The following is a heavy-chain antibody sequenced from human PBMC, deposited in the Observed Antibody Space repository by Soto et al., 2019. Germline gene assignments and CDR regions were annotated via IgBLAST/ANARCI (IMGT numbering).Heavy chain of an antibody. CDR2: IIPILGIA. J-gene: IGHJ5*02. Sequence: ASVKVSCKASGGTFSSYTISWVRQAPGQGLEWMGRIIPILGIANYAQKFQGRVTITADKSTSTAYMELSSLRSEDTAVYYCARGPDYYGSGSYPVWFDPWGQGTLITVSS. CDR3: ARGPDYYGSGSYPVWFDP. CDR1: GGTFSSYT. V-gene: IGHV1-69*02. D-gene: IGHD3-10*01.